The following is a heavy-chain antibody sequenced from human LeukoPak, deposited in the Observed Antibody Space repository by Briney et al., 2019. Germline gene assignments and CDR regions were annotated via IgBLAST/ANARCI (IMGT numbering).Heavy chain of an antibody. Sequence: SVKVSCKASGGTFSNYAISWVRQAPGQGFEWMGGIIPTLDTPHYAQKFQGRVTITSDESATTAYMELGSLRSEDTAVYYCAKARFCNTVTCYAFDIWGQGTMVTVSS. CDR1: GGTFSNYA. CDR3: AKARFCNTVTCYAFDI. D-gene: IGHD2-15*01. J-gene: IGHJ3*02. CDR2: IIPTLDTP. V-gene: IGHV1-69*01.